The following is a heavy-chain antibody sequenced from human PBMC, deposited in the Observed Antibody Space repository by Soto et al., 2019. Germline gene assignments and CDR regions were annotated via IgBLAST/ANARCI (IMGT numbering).Heavy chain of an antibody. CDR3: ARDRYYDFWSGYYTHYYYMDV. J-gene: IGHJ6*03. D-gene: IGHD3-3*01. V-gene: IGHV3-21*01. Sequence: GGSLRLSCAASGFTFSSYSMNWVRQAPGKGLEWVSSISSSSSYIYYADSVKGRFTISRDNAKNSLYLQMNSLRAEDTAVYYCARDRYYDFWSGYYTHYYYMDVWGKGTTVTVSS. CDR2: ISSSSSYI. CDR1: GFTFSSYS.